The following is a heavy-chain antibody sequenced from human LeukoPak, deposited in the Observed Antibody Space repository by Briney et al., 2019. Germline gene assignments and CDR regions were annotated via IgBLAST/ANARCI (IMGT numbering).Heavy chain of an antibody. CDR3: ARDNQGIAVAGFWFDP. V-gene: IGHV3-7*01. Sequence: GGSLRLSCAASGFTFSSYWMSWVRQAPGKGLEWVANIKQDGSEKYYVASVKGRFTISRDNAKNSLYLQMNSLRAEDTAVYYCARDNQGIAVAGFWFDPWGQGTLVTVSS. CDR1: GFTFSSYW. CDR2: IKQDGSEK. J-gene: IGHJ5*02. D-gene: IGHD6-19*01.